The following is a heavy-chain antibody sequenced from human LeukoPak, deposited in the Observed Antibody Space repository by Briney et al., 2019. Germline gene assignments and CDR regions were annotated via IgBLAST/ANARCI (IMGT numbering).Heavy chain of an antibody. D-gene: IGHD3-22*01. CDR2: ISGSGGST. CDR3: ARGDQGTYDTGSGAFDI. Sequence: PGGSLRLSCAASGFTFSSYGMSWVRQAPGKGLEWVSAISGSGGSTYYADSVKGRFTISRDNAKNSLYLQMNSLRAEDTAVYYCARGDQGTYDTGSGAFDIWGQGTMVTVSS. V-gene: IGHV3-23*01. J-gene: IGHJ3*02. CDR1: GFTFSSYG.